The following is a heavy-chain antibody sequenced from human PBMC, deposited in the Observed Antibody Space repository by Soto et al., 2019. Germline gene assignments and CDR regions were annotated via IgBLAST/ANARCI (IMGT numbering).Heavy chain of an antibody. CDR2: MNPNSGNT. V-gene: IGHV1-8*01. CDR1: GYTFTRYD. CDR3: AVPGSAHYYGSGSADNAFDI. Sequence: ASVKVSCKASGYTFTRYDINWVRQATGQGLEWMGWMNPNSGNTGYAQKFQGRVTMTRNTSISTAYMELSSLRSEDTAVYYCAVPGSAHYYGSGSADNAFDIWGQGTMVTVSS. J-gene: IGHJ3*02. D-gene: IGHD3-10*01.